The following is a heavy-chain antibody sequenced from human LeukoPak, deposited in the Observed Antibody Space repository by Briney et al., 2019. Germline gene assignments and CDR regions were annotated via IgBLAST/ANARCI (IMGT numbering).Heavy chain of an antibody. J-gene: IGHJ4*02. Sequence: GGSLRLSCAASGFPFHNYWMTWVRQAPGKGLEWVANINQDENEKHYLDSVKGRFNISRDNAETSLFLQMTSLRVEDTAIYYCARGLYGSGRRSLMAHWGPGTLVAVSS. V-gene: IGHV3-7*01. CDR3: ARGLYGSGRRSLMAH. CDR2: INQDENEK. CDR1: GFPFHNYW. D-gene: IGHD3-10*01.